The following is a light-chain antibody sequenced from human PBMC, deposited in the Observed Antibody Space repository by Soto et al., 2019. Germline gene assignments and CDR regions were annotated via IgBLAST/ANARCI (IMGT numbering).Light chain of an antibody. Sequence: EIVLTQSPATLSLSPGDRATLSCRASQSVSSYLAWYQQKPGQAPRLLIYAASNRATGIPARFSGSGSGTDFTLTISSLEPEDVAVYYCQQYYSTPWTFGQGTKVEIK. CDR2: AAS. V-gene: IGKV3-11*01. CDR1: QSVSSY. CDR3: QQYYSTPWT. J-gene: IGKJ1*01.